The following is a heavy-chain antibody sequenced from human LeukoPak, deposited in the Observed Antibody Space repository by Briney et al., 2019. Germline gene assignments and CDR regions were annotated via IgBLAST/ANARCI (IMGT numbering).Heavy chain of an antibody. J-gene: IGHJ5*01. V-gene: IGHV4-39*07. CDR2: MYYSGTT. Sequence: PSETLSLTCTVSGGSISSGGYYWSWIRQPPGKGLEWIGSMYYSGTTYHNPSLKSRVTISLDTSKNQFSLKLSSVTAADTAVYYCASDIAINWFYSWGQGTLVTVSS. CDR3: ASDIAINWFYS. D-gene: IGHD2-15*01. CDR1: GGSISSGGYY.